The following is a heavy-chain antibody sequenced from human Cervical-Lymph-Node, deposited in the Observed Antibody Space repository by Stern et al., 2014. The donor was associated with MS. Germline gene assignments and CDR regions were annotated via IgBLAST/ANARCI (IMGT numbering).Heavy chain of an antibody. CDR2: IYYSGST. CDR3: ARDSSGYYSNFDY. J-gene: IGHJ4*02. D-gene: IGHD3-22*01. Sequence: LQLQESGPGLVKPSPTLSLTCTVSGGSISSGDYYWSWIRQPPGKGLEWIGYIYYSGSTYYNPSLKSRVTISVDTSKNQFSLKLSSVTAADTAVYYCARDSSGYYSNFDYWGQGTLVTVSS. V-gene: IGHV4-30-4*01. CDR1: GGSISSGDYY.